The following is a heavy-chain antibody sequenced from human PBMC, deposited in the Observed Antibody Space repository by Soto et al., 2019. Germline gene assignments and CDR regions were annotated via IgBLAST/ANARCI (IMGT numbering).Heavy chain of an antibody. CDR2: ISYDGSNK. V-gene: IGHV3-30*03. D-gene: IGHD3-10*01. Sequence: QVQLVESGGGVVQPGRSLRLSCAASGFPFSSYGMHWVREAPGKGLEWVAVISYDGSNKYYADSVKGRFTSSRDNSARKLYLQMNSLSPEDTALYYCVGGQYYFDSRGQGTLGTGSP. J-gene: IGHJ4*02. CDR3: VGGQYYFDS. CDR1: GFPFSSYG.